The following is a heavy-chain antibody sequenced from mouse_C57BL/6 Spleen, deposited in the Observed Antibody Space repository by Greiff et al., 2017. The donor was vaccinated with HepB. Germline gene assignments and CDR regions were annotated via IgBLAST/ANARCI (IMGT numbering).Heavy chain of an antibody. D-gene: IGHD1-1*01. CDR1: GYTFTSYW. CDR3: ARDYYGSSLYFDV. CDR2: IHPNSGST. Sequence: QVQLKQPGAELVKPGASVKVSCKASGYTFTSYWMHWVKQRPGQGLEWIGMIHPNSGSTNYNEKFKSKATLTVDKSSSTAYMQLSSLTSEDSAVYYCARDYYGSSLYFDVWGTGTTVTVPS. J-gene: IGHJ1*03. V-gene: IGHV1-64*01.